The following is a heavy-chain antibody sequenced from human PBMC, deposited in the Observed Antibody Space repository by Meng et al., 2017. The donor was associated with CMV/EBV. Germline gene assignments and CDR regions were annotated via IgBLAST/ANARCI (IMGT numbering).Heavy chain of an antibody. CDR2: ISYDGSNK. CDR1: GFTFSSYA. V-gene: IGHV3-30-3*01. J-gene: IGHJ4*02. Sequence: QGQLGASGGGGGTPGSSLSLACAASGFTFSSYARHWVRQAPGKGLEWVAVISYDGSNKYYADSVKGRFTISRDNSKNTLYLQMNSLRAEDTAVYYCAREDACYWGQGTLVTVSS. CDR3: AREDACY.